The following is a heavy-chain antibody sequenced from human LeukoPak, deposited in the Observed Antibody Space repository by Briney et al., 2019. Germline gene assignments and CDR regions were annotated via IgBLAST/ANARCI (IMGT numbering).Heavy chain of an antibody. D-gene: IGHD4-17*01. Sequence: VASMKVSCKASGYTFIRYYMHWVRQAPGQGLEGMGIIKPSGGSTSYVQKFQGRVTMTRDTSTSTVYMELSRLRSEDTAVYYCARGGYGDRIDYWGQGTLVSVSS. CDR2: IKPSGGST. CDR1: GYTFIRYY. V-gene: IGHV1-46*01. CDR3: ARGGYGDRIDY. J-gene: IGHJ4*02.